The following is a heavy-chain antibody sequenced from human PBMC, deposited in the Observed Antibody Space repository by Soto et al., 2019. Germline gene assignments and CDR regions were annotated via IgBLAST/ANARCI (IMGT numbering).Heavy chain of an antibody. V-gene: IGHV1-18*04. CDR2: ISAYNGNT. D-gene: IGHD3-22*01. CDR1: GYTFTSYG. Sequence: GASVKVSCKASGYTFTSYGISWVRQAPGQGLEWMGWISAYNGNTNYAQKLQGRVTMTTDTSTSTAYMELRSLRSDDTAVYYCAREFNSYDSSPFDYWGQGTLVTVSS. CDR3: AREFNSYDSSPFDY. J-gene: IGHJ4*02.